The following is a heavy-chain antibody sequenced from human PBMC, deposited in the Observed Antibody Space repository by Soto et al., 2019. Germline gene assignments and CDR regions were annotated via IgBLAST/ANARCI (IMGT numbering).Heavy chain of an antibody. D-gene: IGHD2-15*01. CDR2: INHSGST. CDR1: GGSFSGYY. J-gene: IGHJ6*02. Sequence: PSETLSLTCAVYGGSFSGYYWSWIRQPPGKGLEWIGEINHSGSTNYNPSLKSRATISVDTSKNQFSLKLSSVTAADTAVYYCARELRMTPLYYYYGMDVWGQGTTVTVSS. V-gene: IGHV4-34*01. CDR3: ARELRMTPLYYYYGMDV.